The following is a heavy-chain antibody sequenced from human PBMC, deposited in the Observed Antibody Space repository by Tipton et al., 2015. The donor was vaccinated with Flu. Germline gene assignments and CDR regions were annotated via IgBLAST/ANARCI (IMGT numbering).Heavy chain of an antibody. D-gene: IGHD3-22*01. Sequence: TLSLTCNVSGGSISSGSYNWSWIRQPAGKGLEWIGRIYTNGSTSYNPSLKSRVTISGDTSKSQFSLKLSSVTAADTAVYYCARDRYHYDSSGYYYYVTDVWGQGTTVTVSS. CDR3: ARDRYHYDSSGYYYYVTDV. CDR2: IYTNGST. J-gene: IGHJ6*02. V-gene: IGHV4-61*02. CDR1: GGSISSGSYN.